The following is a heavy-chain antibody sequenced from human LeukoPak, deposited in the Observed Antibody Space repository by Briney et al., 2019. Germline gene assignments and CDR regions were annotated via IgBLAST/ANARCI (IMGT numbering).Heavy chain of an antibody. J-gene: IGHJ6*02. V-gene: IGHV1-18*01. Sequence: ASVKVSCNASGYTFTSYGISWVRQAPGQGLEWVGWISAYNGNTNYAQKLQGRVTMTTDTSTSTAYMELRRLRSDDTAVYYCARVYDSSGYLPYYYYGMDVWGQGTTVTVSS. CDR1: GYTFTSYG. CDR3: ARVYDSSGYLPYYYYGMDV. D-gene: IGHD3-22*01. CDR2: ISAYNGNT.